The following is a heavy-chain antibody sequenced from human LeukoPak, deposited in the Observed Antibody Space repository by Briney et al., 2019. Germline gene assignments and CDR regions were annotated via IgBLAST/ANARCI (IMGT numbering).Heavy chain of an antibody. CDR3: ARDFGPNSIDY. CDR2: LNRDGSEA. V-gene: IGHV3-7*01. D-gene: IGHD4/OR15-4a*01. CDR1: GFTFGTYR. J-gene: IGHJ4*02. Sequence: GGSLRLSCTASGFTFGTYRMSWIRQTPEKGLEWVAKLNRDGSEAYYLGSVKGRFTISRDNAKNSVYLQMNSLRADDTAVYYGARDFGPNSIDYWGQGTLVTVSS.